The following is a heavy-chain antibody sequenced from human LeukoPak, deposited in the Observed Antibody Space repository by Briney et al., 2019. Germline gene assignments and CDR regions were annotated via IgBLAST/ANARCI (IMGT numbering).Heavy chain of an antibody. J-gene: IGHJ4*02. V-gene: IGHV4-59*01. CDR3: ARSVDIVATIWGN. Sequence: PSETLSLTCTVSGGSISSYYGSWIRQPPGKGLEWIGYIYYSGSTNYNPSLKSRVTISVDTSKNQFSLKLSSVTAADTAVYYCARSVDIVATIWGNWGQGTLVTVSS. D-gene: IGHD5-12*01. CDR1: GGSISSYY. CDR2: IYYSGST.